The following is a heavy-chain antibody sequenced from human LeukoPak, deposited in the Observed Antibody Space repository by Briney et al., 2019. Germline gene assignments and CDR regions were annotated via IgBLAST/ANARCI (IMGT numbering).Heavy chain of an antibody. J-gene: IGHJ1*01. Sequence: GASVKVSCKASGYTFNAKYMHWVRQAPGQGLEWMGFVYPKSGGTNYAQKFQGRVTMTTDTSISTVYMELSSLTSDDTAVYYCARENYYYDTWGQGTLVTVSS. V-gene: IGHV1-2*02. D-gene: IGHD3-22*01. CDR3: ARENYYYDT. CDR2: VYPKSGGT. CDR1: GYTFNAKY.